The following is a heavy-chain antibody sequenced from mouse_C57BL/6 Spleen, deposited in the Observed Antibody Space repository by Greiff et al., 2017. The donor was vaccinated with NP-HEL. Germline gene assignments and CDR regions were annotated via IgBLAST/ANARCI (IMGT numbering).Heavy chain of an antibody. D-gene: IGHD4-1*02. Sequence: EVQVVESGGGLVKPGGSLKLSCAASGFTFSSYAMSWVRQTPEKRLAWVATISDGGSYTYYPDNVKGRFTISRDNAKNNLYLQMSHLKSEDTAMYYCARESLNWDGTYWGQGTLVTVSA. J-gene: IGHJ3*01. V-gene: IGHV5-4*01. CDR3: ARESLNWDGTY. CDR1: GFTFSSYA. CDR2: ISDGGSYT.